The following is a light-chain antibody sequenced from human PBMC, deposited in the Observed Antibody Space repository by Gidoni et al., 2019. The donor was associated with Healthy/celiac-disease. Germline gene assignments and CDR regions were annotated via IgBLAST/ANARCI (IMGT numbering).Light chain of an antibody. V-gene: IGLV2-14*03. CDR1: SSNVGGYNY. Sequence: LTQPASVSGSPGQSITISCTGTSSNVGGYNYVSWYQQHPGKAPKLMIYDVSNRPSGVSNRFSGSKSGNTASLTISGLQAEDEADYYCSSYTSSSTLVFGGGTKLTVL. J-gene: IGLJ2*01. CDR3: SSYTSSSTLV. CDR2: DVS.